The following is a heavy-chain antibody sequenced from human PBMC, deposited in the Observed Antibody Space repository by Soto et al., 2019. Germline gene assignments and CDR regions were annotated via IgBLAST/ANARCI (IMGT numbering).Heavy chain of an antibody. CDR1: GYTFTGYY. V-gene: IGHV1-2*04. CDR3: ARSPPNDYSNYGFLSYFDY. D-gene: IGHD4-4*01. CDR2: INPNSGGT. Sequence: ASVKVSCKASGYTFTGYYMHWVRQAPGQGLEWMGWINPNSGGTNYAQKFQGWVTMTRDTSISTAYMELSRLRSDDTAVYYCARSPPNDYSNYGFLSYFDYWGQGTLVTVSS. J-gene: IGHJ4*02.